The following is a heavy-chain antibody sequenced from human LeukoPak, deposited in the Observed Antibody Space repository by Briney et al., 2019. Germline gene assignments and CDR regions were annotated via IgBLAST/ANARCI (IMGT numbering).Heavy chain of an antibody. CDR2: ISGSGGST. V-gene: IGHV3-23*01. CDR3: AKSPLTHSSSWIYYFDY. Sequence: PGGSLRLSCAASGFTFSNYGMSWVRPAPGKGLEWVSAISGSGGSTYYADSVKGRFTISRDNSKNTLYLQMNSLRAEDTAVYYCAKSPLTHSSSWIYYFDYWGQGTLVTVSS. CDR1: GFTFSNYG. J-gene: IGHJ4*02. D-gene: IGHD6-13*01.